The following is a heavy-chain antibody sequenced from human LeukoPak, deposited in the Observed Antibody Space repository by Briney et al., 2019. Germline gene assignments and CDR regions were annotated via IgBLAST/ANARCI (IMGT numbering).Heavy chain of an antibody. Sequence: GRSLRLSCAASGFTFSSYGMHWVRQAPGKGLEWVAVILYDGSNKYYADSVKGRFTISRDNSKNTLYLQMNSLRAEDTAVYYCAKDSGGYTYVFDYWGQGTLVTVSS. CDR3: AKDSGGYTYVFDY. CDR1: GFTFSSYG. J-gene: IGHJ4*02. CDR2: ILYDGSNK. D-gene: IGHD5-18*01. V-gene: IGHV3-30*18.